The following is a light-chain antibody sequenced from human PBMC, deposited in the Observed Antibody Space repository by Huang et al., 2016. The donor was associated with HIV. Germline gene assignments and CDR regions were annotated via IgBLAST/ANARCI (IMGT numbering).Light chain of an antibody. V-gene: IGKV4-1*01. CDR1: QSVLYSSHNKNY. CDR2: WAS. Sequence: DIVMTQSPDSLAVSLGERATIHCKSSQSVLYSSHNKNYLAWYQQKPGQPPKLLIYWASTREAGVPDRFSGSGSGTYFTLTISSLQAEDVAVYYCQQYYSTLWTFGQGTKVEIK. CDR3: QQYYSTLWT. J-gene: IGKJ1*01.